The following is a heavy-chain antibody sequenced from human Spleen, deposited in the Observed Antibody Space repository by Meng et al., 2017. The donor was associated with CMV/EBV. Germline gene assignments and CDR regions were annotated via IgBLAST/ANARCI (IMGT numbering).Heavy chain of an antibody. D-gene: IGHD1-26*01. J-gene: IGHJ3*02. CDR1: GGSFSGYY. CDR3: AREPHQYSGSYYGPFEI. V-gene: IGHV4-34*01. CDR2: INHSGST. Sequence: GSLRLSCAVYGGSFSGYYWSWIRQPPGKGLEWIGEINHSGSTNYNPSLKSRVTISVDTSKNQFSLKLSSVTAADTAVYYCAREPHQYSGSYYGPFEIWGQGTLVTVSS.